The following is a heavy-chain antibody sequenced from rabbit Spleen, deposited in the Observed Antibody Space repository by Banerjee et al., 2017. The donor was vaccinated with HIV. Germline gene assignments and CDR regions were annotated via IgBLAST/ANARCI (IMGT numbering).Heavy chain of an antibody. V-gene: IGHV1S45*01. D-gene: IGHD1-1*01. CDR1: GFDFSNDA. CDR2: IDPIFGVS. Sequence: QEQLEESGGDLVKPEGSLTLTCKASGFDFSNDAMCWVRQAPGKGLEWIGYIDPIFGVSYYATWVNGRFTISKTSSTTVTLQMTSLTAADTATYFCARDTSSSFSSYGMDLWGQGTLVTVS. J-gene: IGHJ6*01. CDR3: ARDTSSSFSSYGMDL.